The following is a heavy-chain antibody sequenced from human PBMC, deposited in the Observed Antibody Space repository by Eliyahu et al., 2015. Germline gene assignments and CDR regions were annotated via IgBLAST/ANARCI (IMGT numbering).Heavy chain of an antibody. J-gene: IGHJ4*02. CDR3: ARDIEDNPFKN. CDR1: GFTXSSYS. Sequence: EVQLVESGGGLVQPGGSLRLSCAASGFTXSSYSMNWVRQAPGRGLEWLSYIDGSSNHIDYADSVKGRFTISRDNAKNSLYLQMNGLRVEDTAIYYCARDIEDNPFKNWGQGTLVTVSS. D-gene: IGHD1-1*01. V-gene: IGHV3-48*01. CDR2: IDGSSNHI.